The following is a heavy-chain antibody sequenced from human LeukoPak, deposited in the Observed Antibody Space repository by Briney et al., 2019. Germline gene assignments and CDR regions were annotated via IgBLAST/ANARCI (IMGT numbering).Heavy chain of an antibody. V-gene: IGHV1-46*01. CDR1: GYTFTSYY. CDR3: ARDNQGCSSTSCYWGGGGDY. Sequence: ASVKVSCKASGYTFTSYYMHSVRQAPGQGVEWMGIINPSGGSTSYAQKFQGRVTMTRDTSTSTVYMELSSLRSEDTAVYYCARDNQGCSSTSCYWGGGGDYWGQGTLVTVSS. J-gene: IGHJ4*02. CDR2: INPSGGST. D-gene: IGHD2-2*01.